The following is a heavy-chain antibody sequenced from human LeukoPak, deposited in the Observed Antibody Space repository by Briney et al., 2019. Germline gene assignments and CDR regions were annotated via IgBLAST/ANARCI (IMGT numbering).Heavy chain of an antibody. D-gene: IGHD3-3*01. V-gene: IGHV3-23*01. CDR3: AKHDFWSGYYYYYYMDV. CDR2: ISGSGGST. J-gene: IGHJ6*03. Sequence: GGSLRLSCAASRYTFSSYAMSWVRQAPGKGLEWVSAISGSGGSTCYADSVKGRFTISRDNSKNTLYLQMNSLRAEDTAVYYCAKHDFWSGYYYYYYMDVWGKGTTVTVSS. CDR1: RYTFSSYA.